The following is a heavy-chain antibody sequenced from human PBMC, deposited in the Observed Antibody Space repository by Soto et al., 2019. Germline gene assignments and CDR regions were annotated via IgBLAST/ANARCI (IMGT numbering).Heavy chain of an antibody. CDR1: GFTFSSYA. D-gene: IGHD1-1*01. CDR2: ISGSGGST. J-gene: IGHJ6*02. V-gene: IGHV3-23*01. Sequence: LRLSCAASGFTFSSYAMSWVRQAPGNGLEWVSAISGSGGSTYYADSVKGRFTISRDNSKNTLYLQMNSLRAEDTAVYYCAKGLEPRYYYYYYGMDVWGQGTTVTVSS. CDR3: AKGLEPRYYYYYYGMDV.